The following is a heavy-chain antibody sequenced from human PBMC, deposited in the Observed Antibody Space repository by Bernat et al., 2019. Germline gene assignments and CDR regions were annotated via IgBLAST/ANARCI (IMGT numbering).Heavy chain of an antibody. V-gene: IGHV3-53*01. CDR2: IYSGGSI. J-gene: IGHJ2*01. Sequence: EVQLVESGGGLIQPGGSLRLSCAASGFTVSSNYMSWVRQAPGKGLEWVSVIYSGGSIGYADSVKGRFTISRDNAKNSLYLQMNSLRAEDTALYYCAKDARRYYWYFDLWGRGTLVTVSS. D-gene: IGHD3-16*02. CDR1: GFTVSSNY. CDR3: AKDARRYYWYFDL.